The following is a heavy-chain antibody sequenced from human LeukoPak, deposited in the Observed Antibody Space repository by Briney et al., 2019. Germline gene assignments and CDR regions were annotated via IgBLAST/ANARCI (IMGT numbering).Heavy chain of an antibody. CDR1: GFTFSNYA. J-gene: IGHJ4*02. Sequence: GGSLRLSCAASGFTFSNYAMTWVRQPPGKGLEWGSAITISGGGTYYADSVKGRFTISRDNSKNTLYLQMNSLRAEDTAVYYCATILGDYTNFDYWGQGTLVTVSS. CDR2: ITISGGGT. D-gene: IGHD4-11*01. CDR3: ATILGDYTNFDY. V-gene: IGHV3-23*01.